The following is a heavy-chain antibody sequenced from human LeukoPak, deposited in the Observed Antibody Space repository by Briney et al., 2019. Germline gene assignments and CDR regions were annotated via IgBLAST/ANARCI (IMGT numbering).Heavy chain of an antibody. V-gene: IGHV1-2*02. CDR2: INPNSGGT. Sequence: ASVKVSCKASGYTFTGYYMHWVRQAPGQGLEWMGWINPNSGGTNYAQKFQGRVTMTRDTSISTAYMELSRPRSDDTAVYYCARDVSLSSGWYGGIQEDYYFDYWGQGTLVTVSS. J-gene: IGHJ4*02. D-gene: IGHD6-19*01. CDR3: ARDVSLSSGWYGGIQEDYYFDY. CDR1: GYTFTGYY.